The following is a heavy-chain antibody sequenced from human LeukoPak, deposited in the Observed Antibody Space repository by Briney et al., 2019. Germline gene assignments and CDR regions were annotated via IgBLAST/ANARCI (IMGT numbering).Heavy chain of an antibody. V-gene: IGHV3-7*01. J-gene: IGHJ4*02. CDR2: IKQDGSEK. D-gene: IGHD3-10*01. CDR3: AREGHYYGSGELPNY. Sequence: GGSLRLSCAASGFTFSSYWMSWVRQAPGKGVEWVANIKQDGSEKYYVDSVKGRFTISRDNAKNSLYLQMNSLRAEDTAVYYCAREGHYYGSGELPNYWGQGTLVTVSS. CDR1: GFTFSSYW.